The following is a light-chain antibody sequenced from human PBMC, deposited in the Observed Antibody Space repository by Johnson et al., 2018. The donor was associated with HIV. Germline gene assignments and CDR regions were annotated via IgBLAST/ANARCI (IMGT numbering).Light chain of an antibody. CDR2: ENN. CDR1: SSNIGNNY. Sequence: QSVLSQPPSVSAAPGQKVTISCSGSSSNIGNNYVSWYQQLPRGAPKLLIYENNKRPSGIPDRFSGSKSGTSATLDIPGLQSGDEAAYYCGTLDSSLSAYVFGNGSKVTGL. J-gene: IGLJ1*01. CDR3: GTLDSSLSAYV. V-gene: IGLV1-51*02.